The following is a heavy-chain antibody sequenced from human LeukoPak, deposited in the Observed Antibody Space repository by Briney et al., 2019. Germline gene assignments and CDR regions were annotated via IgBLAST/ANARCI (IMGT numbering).Heavy chain of an antibody. J-gene: IGHJ4*02. CDR2: ISSSSSYT. CDR3: AREAAAGTYKFDY. D-gene: IGHD6-13*01. V-gene: IGHV3-11*06. CDR1: GFTLSDYY. Sequence: GGSLILSCAASGFTLSDYYMSWIRQAPGKGLEWVSYISSSSSYTNYADSVKGRFTISRDNAKNSLYLQMNSLRAEDTAVYYCAREAAAGTYKFDYWGQGTLVTVSS.